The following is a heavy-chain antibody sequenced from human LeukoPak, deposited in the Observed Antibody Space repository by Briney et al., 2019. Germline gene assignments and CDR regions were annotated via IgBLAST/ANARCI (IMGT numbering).Heavy chain of an antibody. CDR2: ISSSSSTI. CDR1: GFTFSSYS. Sequence: GGSLRLSCAVCGFTFSSYSMNWVRQAPGKGLEWVSYISSSSSTIYYADSVRGRSTISRENAKNTLYLQMNSLRAEDTAVYYCARDLHDYSNYGLSYWGQGTLVTVSS. V-gene: IGHV3-48*04. CDR3: ARDLHDYSNYGLSY. D-gene: IGHD4-11*01. J-gene: IGHJ4*02.